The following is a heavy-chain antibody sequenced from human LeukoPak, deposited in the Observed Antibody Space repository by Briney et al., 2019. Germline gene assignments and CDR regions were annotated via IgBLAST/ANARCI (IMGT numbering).Heavy chain of an antibody. CDR1: GYTLTSYS. D-gene: IGHD6-13*01. Sequence: GASVKVSCKASGYTLTSYSMHWVRQAPGQALEWMGIFDPRGDSTSHAQKFQGRVSMTSDTSTGTVYMELSSLRSEDTAVYYCARDSNWSVDYWGQGTLVTVSS. J-gene: IGHJ4*02. V-gene: IGHV1-46*01. CDR2: FDPRGDST. CDR3: ARDSNWSVDY.